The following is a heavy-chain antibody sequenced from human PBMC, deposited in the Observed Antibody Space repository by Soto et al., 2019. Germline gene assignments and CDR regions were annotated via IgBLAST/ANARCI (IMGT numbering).Heavy chain of an antibody. J-gene: IGHJ5*02. Sequence: SETLSLTCGVYGGSFSGYYWSWIRQPPGKGLEWIGEINHSGSTNYNPSLKSRVTISVDTSKNQFSLKLSSVTAADTAVYYCARWKELRLLEWAHWFDPWGQGTLVTVSS. CDR3: ARWKELRLLEWAHWFDP. CDR1: GGSFSGYY. V-gene: IGHV4-34*01. D-gene: IGHD3-3*01. CDR2: INHSGST.